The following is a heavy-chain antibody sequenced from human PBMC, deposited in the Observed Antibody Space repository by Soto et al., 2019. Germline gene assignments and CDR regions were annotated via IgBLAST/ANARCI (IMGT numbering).Heavy chain of an antibody. CDR1: DGSFSGFY. CDR2: INHIGIT. CDR3: ARGYAVNWHTPHS. J-gene: IGHJ5*02. V-gene: IGHV4-34*01. D-gene: IGHD4-4*01. Sequence: QVQLQQWGAGLLKPSETLSLTCAVYDGSFSGFYWSWIRQPPGKGLEWIGEINHIGITNYNPSLKSRVTISVDTSKNQFSLKLNSMTAADTAVYYCARGYAVNWHTPHSWGQGTLVTVPS.